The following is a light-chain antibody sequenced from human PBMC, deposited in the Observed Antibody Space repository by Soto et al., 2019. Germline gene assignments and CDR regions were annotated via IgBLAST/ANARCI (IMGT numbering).Light chain of an antibody. CDR1: QSVSSN. Sequence: EIVMTQSPATLSVSAGERATLSCRASQSVSSNLAWYQKKPGQAPRLLIYGASTRATDVPARFSGSGSGTEFTLTISSLQSEDFAVYYCQQYNNWWTFGQGTKVEIK. CDR3: QQYNNWWT. J-gene: IGKJ1*01. CDR2: GAS. V-gene: IGKV3-15*01.